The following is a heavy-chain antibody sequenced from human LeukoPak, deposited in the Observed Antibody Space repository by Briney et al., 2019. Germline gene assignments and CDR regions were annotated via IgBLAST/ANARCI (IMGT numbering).Heavy chain of an antibody. D-gene: IGHD3-22*01. CDR1: GGTFSSYA. V-gene: IGHV1-69*01. Sequence: SVNVSCKASGGTFSSYAISWVRQAPGQGLEWMGGISPIFGTANYAQKFQGRVTITADESTSTAYMELSSLRSEDTAVYYCARGTYYYDSSGYKIDYWGQGTLVTVSS. CDR3: ARGTYYYDSSGYKIDY. J-gene: IGHJ4*02. CDR2: ISPIFGTA.